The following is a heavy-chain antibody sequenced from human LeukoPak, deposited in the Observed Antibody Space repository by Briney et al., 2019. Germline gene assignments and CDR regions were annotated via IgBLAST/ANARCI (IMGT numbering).Heavy chain of an antibody. D-gene: IGHD4-17*01. V-gene: IGHV3-15*01. Sequence: GGSLRLSCAASGFTFSNAYMSWVRQAPGKGLEWVGRIKSKTDGGTTDYAAPVKDRFTISRDDSTNTLFLRMNSLKTEDTAVYFCTTDSTPVTTRGRYWGQGTLVTVSS. CDR1: GFTFSNAY. CDR3: TTDSTPVTTRGRY. J-gene: IGHJ4*02. CDR2: IKSKTDGGTT.